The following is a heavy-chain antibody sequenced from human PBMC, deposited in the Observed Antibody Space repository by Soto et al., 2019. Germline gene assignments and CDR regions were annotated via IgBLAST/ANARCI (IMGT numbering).Heavy chain of an antibody. J-gene: IGHJ3*02. CDR1: GFTFSSYW. CDR2: IKQDGSEK. Sequence: SGGSLRLSCAASGFTFSSYWMSWVRQAPGKGLEWVANIKQDGSEKYYVDSVKGRFTISRDNAKNSLYLQMNSLRAEDTAVYYCARDRSYYYDSSGRLGEGAAFDIWGQGTMVTVSS. CDR3: ARDRSYYYDSSGRLGEGAAFDI. D-gene: IGHD3-22*01. V-gene: IGHV3-7*01.